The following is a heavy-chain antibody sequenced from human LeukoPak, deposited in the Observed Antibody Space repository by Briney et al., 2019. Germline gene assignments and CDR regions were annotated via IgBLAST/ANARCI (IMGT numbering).Heavy chain of an antibody. J-gene: IGHJ4*02. CDR1: GFTSGNFG. Sequence: GRSLRLSCVTSGFTSGNFGMYWVRQTPDKGLEWVAVIWYDGSNDDYADSVKGRFTISRDNSKSTLYLQMNSLRAEDAAVYYCARDPSSKAAAGRGDYWGQGTLVTVSS. CDR2: IWYDGSND. D-gene: IGHD6-13*01. CDR3: ARDPSSKAAAGRGDY. V-gene: IGHV3-33*01.